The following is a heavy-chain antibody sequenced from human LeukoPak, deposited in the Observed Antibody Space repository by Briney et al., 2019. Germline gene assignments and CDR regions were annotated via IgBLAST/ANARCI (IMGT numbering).Heavy chain of an antibody. D-gene: IGHD2-8*02. Sequence: ASVKVSCKASGYTFTSYYMHWVRQAPGQGLEWMGLINPSGTNINYAQKFRGRVTMTRDTSTSTVYMDLSSLRSEDTAMYFCAREESGGYFDYWGQGTLVTVSS. CDR3: AREESGGYFDY. CDR1: GYTFTSYY. CDR2: INPSGTNI. J-gene: IGHJ4*02. V-gene: IGHV1-46*01.